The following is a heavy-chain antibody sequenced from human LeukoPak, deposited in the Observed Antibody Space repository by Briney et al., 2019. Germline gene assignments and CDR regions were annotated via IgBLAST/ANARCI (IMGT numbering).Heavy chain of an antibody. CDR1: GFTFSHYS. CDR3: ARGYCSRTSCEDFDY. V-gene: IGHV3-21*01. CDR2: ISASSSFI. J-gene: IGHJ4*02. Sequence: GGSLRLSCAASGFTFSHYSMNWVRQAPGKVLEWVSSISASSSFIYYADSLKGRFTISRDNAKNSLYLQMNSLRAEDTAVFYCARGYCSRTSCEDFDYWGQGTLVTVSS. D-gene: IGHD2-2*01.